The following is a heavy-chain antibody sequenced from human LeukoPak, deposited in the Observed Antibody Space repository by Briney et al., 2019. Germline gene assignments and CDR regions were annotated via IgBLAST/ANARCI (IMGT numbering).Heavy chain of an antibody. Sequence: SETLSLTCAVYGGSFSGYYWSWIRQPPGKGLEWIGEINHSGSTNYNPSLKSRVTISVDTSKNQFSLKLSSVIAADTAVYYCARALSEGAVVAATYYFDYWGQGTLVTVSS. CDR3: ARALSEGAVVAATYYFDY. J-gene: IGHJ4*02. CDR2: INHSGST. D-gene: IGHD2-15*01. CDR1: GGSFSGYY. V-gene: IGHV4-34*01.